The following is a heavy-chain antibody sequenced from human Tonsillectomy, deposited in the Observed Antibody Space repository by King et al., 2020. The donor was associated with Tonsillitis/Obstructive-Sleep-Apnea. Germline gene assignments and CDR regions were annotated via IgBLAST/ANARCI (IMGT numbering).Heavy chain of an antibody. CDR1: GFSLTTSGVG. D-gene: IGHD3-16*02. CDR2: IYWDDDK. Sequence: ITLKESGPTLVKPTQTLTLTCTFSGFSLTTSGVGVGWIRQPPGKALEWLALIYWDDDKRYSPSLKSRLTITKDTSKNQVVLTMTNLDPVDTATYYCAHYDYVWGTYRLFDYWGQGTLVTVSS. V-gene: IGHV2-5*02. CDR3: AHYDYVWGTYRLFDY. J-gene: IGHJ4*02.